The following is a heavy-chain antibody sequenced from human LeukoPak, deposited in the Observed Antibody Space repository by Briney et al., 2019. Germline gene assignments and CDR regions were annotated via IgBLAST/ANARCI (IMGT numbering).Heavy chain of an antibody. Sequence: PGGSLRLSCAASGFNVSTKYVNWVRQAPGKGLEWVSVIYSGGTTYYADSVKGRFTISRDNSKNTLYLQMNSLRAEDAAVYYCARDGSSGLDYWGQGTLVTVSS. CDR1: GFNVSTKY. V-gene: IGHV3-66*01. D-gene: IGHD6-19*01. CDR3: ARDGSSGLDY. J-gene: IGHJ4*02. CDR2: IYSGGTT.